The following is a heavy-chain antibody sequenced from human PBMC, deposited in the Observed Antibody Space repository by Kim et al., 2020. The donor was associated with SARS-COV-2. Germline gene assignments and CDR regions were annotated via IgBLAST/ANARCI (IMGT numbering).Heavy chain of an antibody. D-gene: IGHD6-6*01. J-gene: IGHJ5*02. CDR3: ARSSETRTTGALDT. V-gene: IGHV3-74*01. Sequence: ADCMKGRFTISRDNAKNTVYLQMNRLRAEDTAIYYCARSSETRTTGALDTGGQGTLVTVSS.